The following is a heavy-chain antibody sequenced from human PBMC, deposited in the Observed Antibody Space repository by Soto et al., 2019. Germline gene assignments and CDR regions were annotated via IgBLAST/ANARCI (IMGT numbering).Heavy chain of an antibody. Sequence: PGGSLRLSCAASGFTFSSYGMHWVRQAPGKGLEWVAVIWYDGSNKYYADSVKGRFTISRDNSKNTLYLQMNSLRAEDTAVYYCAREKVGSRSTDAFDIWGQGTMVTVSS. CDR3: AREKVGSRSTDAFDI. CDR1: GFTFSSYG. CDR2: IWYDGSNK. J-gene: IGHJ3*02. D-gene: IGHD1-26*01. V-gene: IGHV3-33*01.